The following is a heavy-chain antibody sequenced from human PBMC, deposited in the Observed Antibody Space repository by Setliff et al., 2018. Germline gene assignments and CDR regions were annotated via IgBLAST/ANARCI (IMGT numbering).Heavy chain of an antibody. CDR3: ARESRYYYDNLGTLDY. D-gene: IGHD3-22*01. J-gene: IGHJ4*02. V-gene: IGHV4-30-4*08. Sequence: SETLSLTCTVSGGSISSGDYYWSWFRQPPGKRLEWIGYIYSSGVTYYTPSLKSRVSISVDTSKDQFSLKLSSVTAADTAVYYCARESRYYYDNLGTLDYWGQGTLVTVSS. CDR2: IYSSGVT. CDR1: GGSISSGDYY.